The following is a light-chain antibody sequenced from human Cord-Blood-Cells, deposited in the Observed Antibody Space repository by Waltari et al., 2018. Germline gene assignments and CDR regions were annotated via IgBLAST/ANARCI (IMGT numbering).Light chain of an antibody. J-gene: IGLJ1*01. CDR3: SSYTSSSTPYYV. CDR1: SSAVGGYNY. Sequence: QSALTQPASVSASPGQSITISCTGTSSAVGGYNYVSWYQQHPGKAPKLMIYDVSNRPSGVSNRFSGSKSGNTASLTISGLQAEDEADYYCSSYTSSSTPYYVFGTGTKVTVL. CDR2: DVS. V-gene: IGLV2-14*01.